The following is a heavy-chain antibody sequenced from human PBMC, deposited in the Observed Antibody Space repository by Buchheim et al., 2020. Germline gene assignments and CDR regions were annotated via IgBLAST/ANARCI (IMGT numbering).Heavy chain of an antibody. V-gene: IGHV4-30-2*01. Sequence: QLQLQESGSGLVKPSQTLSLTCAVSGGSISSGGYSWSWIRQPPGRGLEWIGYIYHSGSTYYNPSLQSRVTISVDRYKNPFSLKLSAVTAADTAVYYCARAGLQLWPHYFDYWGQGTL. J-gene: IGHJ4*02. CDR1: GGSISSGGYS. CDR2: IYHSGST. CDR3: ARAGLQLWPHYFDY. D-gene: IGHD5-18*01.